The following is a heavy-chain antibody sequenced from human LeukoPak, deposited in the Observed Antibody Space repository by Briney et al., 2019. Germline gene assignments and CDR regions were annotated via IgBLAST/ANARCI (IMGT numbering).Heavy chain of an antibody. V-gene: IGHV1-69*01. J-gene: IGHJ5*02. CDR1: GGTFSSYA. Sequence: SVKVSCKASGGTFSSYAISWVRQAPGQGLEWMGGIIPIFGTANYAQKFQGRVTITADESTSTAYMELSSLRSEDTAVYYCAREPGDPRRGYYDSSGYNHWGQGTLVTVSS. CDR3: AREPGDPRRGYYDSSGYNH. CDR2: IIPIFGTA. D-gene: IGHD3-22*01.